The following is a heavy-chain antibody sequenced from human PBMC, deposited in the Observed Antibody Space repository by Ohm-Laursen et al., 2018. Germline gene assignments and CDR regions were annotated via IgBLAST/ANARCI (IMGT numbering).Heavy chain of an antibody. CDR2: IIPIFGTA. D-gene: IGHD5-24*01. Sequence: SVKVSCKASGGTFSSYAISWVRQAPGQGLEWMGGIIPIFGTANYAQKFQGRVTITADESTSTAYMELSSLRSEDTAVYYCARVVDGYNSIPAFDIWGQGTMVTVSS. CDR1: GGTFSSYA. CDR3: ARVVDGYNSIPAFDI. V-gene: IGHV1-69*13. J-gene: IGHJ3*02.